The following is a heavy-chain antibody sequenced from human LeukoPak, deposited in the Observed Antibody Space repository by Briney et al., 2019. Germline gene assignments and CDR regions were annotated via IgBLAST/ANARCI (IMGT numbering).Heavy chain of an antibody. J-gene: IGHJ6*02. Sequence: GASVKVSCKASGYTFTSYGISWVRQAPGQGLEWMGWISAYNGNTNYAQKLQGRVTMTTDTSTSTAYMELRSLRSDDTAVYYCARLSEFGNMDTAMAHGMDVWGQGTTVTVSS. D-gene: IGHD5-18*01. CDR1: GYTFTSYG. V-gene: IGHV1-18*01. CDR3: ARLSEFGNMDTAMAHGMDV. CDR2: ISAYNGNT.